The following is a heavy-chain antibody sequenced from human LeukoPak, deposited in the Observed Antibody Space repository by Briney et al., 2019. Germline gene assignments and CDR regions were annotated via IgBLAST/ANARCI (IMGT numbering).Heavy chain of an antibody. CDR1: GFTFSSYA. V-gene: IGHV3-23*01. J-gene: IGHJ4*02. D-gene: IGHD2-15*01. Sequence: GGSLRLSCAASGFTFSSYAMSWVRQAPGKGLEWVSAISGSGGSTYYADSVKGRFTISRDNSKNTLYLQMNSLRAEDTAVYYCDIVVAASLGGGRDYWGQGTLATVSS. CDR2: ISGSGGST. CDR3: DIVVAASLGGGRDY.